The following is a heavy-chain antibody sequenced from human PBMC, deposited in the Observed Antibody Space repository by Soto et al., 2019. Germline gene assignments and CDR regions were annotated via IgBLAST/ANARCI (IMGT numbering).Heavy chain of an antibody. J-gene: IGHJ4*02. D-gene: IGHD5-12*01. V-gene: IGHV3-30-3*01. Sequence: PGGSLRLSCAASGFTFSSYAMHWVRQAPGKGLEWVAVISYDGSNKYYADSVKGRFTISRDNSKNTLYLQMNSLRAEDTAVYYCARDSYSGWPSYYFVYWGQGTLVTVSS. CDR1: GFTFSSYA. CDR2: ISYDGSNK. CDR3: ARDSYSGWPSYYFVY.